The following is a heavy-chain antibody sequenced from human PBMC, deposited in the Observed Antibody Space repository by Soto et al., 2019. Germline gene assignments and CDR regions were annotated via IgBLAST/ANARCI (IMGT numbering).Heavy chain of an antibody. J-gene: IGHJ4*02. Sequence: PGGSLRLSCAASGFTFSSYAMSWVRQAPGKGLEWVSAISGSGGSTYYADSVKGRFTISRDNSKNTLYLQMNSLRAEDTAVYYCAKRGSYDYVWGSYHNYFDYWGQGTLVTVS. CDR2: ISGSGGST. CDR3: AKRGSYDYVWGSYHNYFDY. CDR1: GFTFSSYA. V-gene: IGHV3-23*01. D-gene: IGHD3-16*02.